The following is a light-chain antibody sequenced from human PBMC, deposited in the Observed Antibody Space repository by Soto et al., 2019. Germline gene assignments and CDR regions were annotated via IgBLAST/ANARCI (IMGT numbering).Light chain of an antibody. J-gene: IGKJ4*01. V-gene: IGKV3-20*01. CDR3: QQYCSSPHT. Sequence: EIVLTQSPGTLSLSPAERATLSCRASQSVSSSYLAWHQQKLGQAHRLLIYGASSRATGIPDRFSGSGSGTDFTLTISSLEPEDFAVYFCQQYCSSPHTFGGGTKVEIK. CDR2: GAS. CDR1: QSVSSSY.